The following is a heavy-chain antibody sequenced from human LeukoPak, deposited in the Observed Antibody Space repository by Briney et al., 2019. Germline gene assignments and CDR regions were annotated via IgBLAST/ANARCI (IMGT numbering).Heavy chain of an antibody. CDR1: GFTFNNYD. CDR3: ARGVTMVRGVGEIYYFDS. CDR2: IGIAGDT. Sequence: GSLRLSCASSGFTFNNYDMRWVRQPTGKGLGWVSAIGIAGDTYYPGSVKGRFSISRENAKNSLYLQMNSLRAGDSAVYYCARGVTMVRGVGEIYYFDSWGQGTLVTVSS. V-gene: IGHV3-13*01. D-gene: IGHD3-10*01. J-gene: IGHJ4*02.